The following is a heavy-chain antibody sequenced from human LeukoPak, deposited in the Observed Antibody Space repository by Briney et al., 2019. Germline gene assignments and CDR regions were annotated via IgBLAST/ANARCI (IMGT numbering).Heavy chain of an antibody. V-gene: IGHV3-74*01. Sequence: PGGSLRLSCVAPGFTFRNYYMHWVRQVPGKGLVWVSRISGDGSSIFYADSVKGRFTISRDNAKNSLYVQMNSLRADDSAVYYCARSSNGVYIQWGQGTLVTVSS. J-gene: IGHJ4*02. D-gene: IGHD2-8*01. CDR2: ISGDGSSI. CDR1: GFTFRNYY. CDR3: ARSSNGVYIQ.